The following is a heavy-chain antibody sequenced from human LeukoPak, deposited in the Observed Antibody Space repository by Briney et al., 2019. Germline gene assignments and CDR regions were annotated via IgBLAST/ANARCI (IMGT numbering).Heavy chain of an antibody. Sequence: GGSLRLSCAASGFTFSSYGTSWVRQAPGKGLEWVSTISGSGGSTYYADSVKGRFTISRDNSKNTLYLQMNSLRAEDTAVYYCAKQANWGWGSAFDIWGQGTMVTVSS. CDR2: ISGSGGST. CDR1: GFTFSSYG. J-gene: IGHJ3*02. D-gene: IGHD7-27*01. CDR3: AKQANWGWGSAFDI. V-gene: IGHV3-23*01.